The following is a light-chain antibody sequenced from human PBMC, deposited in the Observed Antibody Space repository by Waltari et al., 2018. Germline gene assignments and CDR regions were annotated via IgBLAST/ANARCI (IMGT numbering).Light chain of an antibody. CDR1: NIGSKS. CDR3: QVWDSSSDHPNWV. Sequence: SYVLTQPPSVSVAPGQTARITCGGNNIGSKSVHWYQQKPGQAPVLVVYEASDRPSGVPERFSGSNSGTTATLTISRVEAGDEADYYCQVWDSSSDHPNWVFGGGTKLTVL. V-gene: IGLV3-21*02. CDR2: EAS. J-gene: IGLJ3*02.